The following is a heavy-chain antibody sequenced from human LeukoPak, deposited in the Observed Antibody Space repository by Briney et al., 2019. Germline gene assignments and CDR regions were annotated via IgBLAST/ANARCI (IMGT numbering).Heavy chain of an antibody. CDR3: ARIWSGELSNFDY. CDR2: ISSSSSYT. Sequence: GGSLRLSCAASGFTFSDYYMSWIRQAPGKGLEWVSYISSSSSYTNYADSVKGRFTISRDNAKNSLYLQMNSLRAEDTAVYYCARIWSGELSNFDYWGQGTLVTVSS. CDR1: GFTFSDYY. J-gene: IGHJ4*02. V-gene: IGHV3-11*06. D-gene: IGHD3-10*01.